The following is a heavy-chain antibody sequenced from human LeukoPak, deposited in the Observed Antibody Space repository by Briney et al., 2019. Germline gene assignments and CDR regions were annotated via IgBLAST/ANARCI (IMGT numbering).Heavy chain of an antibody. J-gene: IGHJ4*02. D-gene: IGHD4-17*01. CDR2: FYYTGST. CDR3: ARLPSAGHGYFED. Sequence: PSETLSLTCTVSGDSIRSFFWSWIRRPPGKGLEWIGFFYYTGSTNYNRSLKSRVAISVDTSTNQLFLNLSSVTAADTAVYYCARLPSAGHGYFEDWGQGALVTVSS. V-gene: IGHV4-59*01. CDR1: GDSIRSFF.